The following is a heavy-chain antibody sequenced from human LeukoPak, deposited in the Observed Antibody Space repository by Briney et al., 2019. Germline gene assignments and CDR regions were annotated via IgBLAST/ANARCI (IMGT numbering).Heavy chain of an antibody. D-gene: IGHD3-22*01. CDR2: IIPIFGTA. CDR3: ARGSYYYDSSGYYYYFDY. Sequence: SVKVSCKASGGTFSSYAISWVRQAPGQGLEWMGGIIPIFGTANYAQKFQGRVTITADKSTSTAYMELSSLRSEDTAVYYCARGSYYYDSSGYYYYFDYWGQGTLVTVSS. J-gene: IGHJ4*02. CDR1: GGTFSSYA. V-gene: IGHV1-69*06.